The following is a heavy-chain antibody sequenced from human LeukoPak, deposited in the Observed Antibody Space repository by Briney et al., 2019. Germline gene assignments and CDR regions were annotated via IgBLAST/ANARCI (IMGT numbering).Heavy chain of an antibody. V-gene: IGHV1-69*05. D-gene: IGHD3-10*01. Sequence: SVKVSFKASGGTFSSYAISWVRQAPGQGLEWMGGIIPIFGTANYAQKFQGRVTITTDESTSTAYMELSSLRSEDTAVYYCARYYYGSGSLDYWGQGTLVTVSS. CDR2: IIPIFGTA. CDR1: GGTFSSYA. J-gene: IGHJ4*02. CDR3: ARYYYGSGSLDY.